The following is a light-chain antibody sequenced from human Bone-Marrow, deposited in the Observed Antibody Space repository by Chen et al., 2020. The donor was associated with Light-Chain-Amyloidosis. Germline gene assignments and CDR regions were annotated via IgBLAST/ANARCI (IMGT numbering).Light chain of an antibody. CDR1: SRSIATNY. CDR3: QSYQGSSQGV. Sequence: NFMLTQPHSVSESPGKSVIISCTRSSRSIATNYVQWYQQRPGSSPTTVIYEDDQRPSGVPDRFSGSSDRSSNSASLTISGLKTEDEADYYCQSYQGSSQGVFGGGTKLTVL. CDR2: EDD. J-gene: IGLJ3*02. V-gene: IGLV6-57*01.